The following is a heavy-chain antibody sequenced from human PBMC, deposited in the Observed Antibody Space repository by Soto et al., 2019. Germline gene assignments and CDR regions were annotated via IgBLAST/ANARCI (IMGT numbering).Heavy chain of an antibody. J-gene: IGHJ5*02. CDR3: ARTVQITIFGVVIPNWFDP. D-gene: IGHD3-3*01. Sequence: ASVKLSCKASGYTFTSYGIIWPRQAPGQGLEWMGWIIAYNGNTNYAQKLQGRVTMTTDTSTSTAYMELRRLRSDDTAVYYCARTVQITIFGVVIPNWFDPWGQGTLVTVSS. V-gene: IGHV1-18*01. CDR1: GYTFTSYG. CDR2: IIAYNGNT.